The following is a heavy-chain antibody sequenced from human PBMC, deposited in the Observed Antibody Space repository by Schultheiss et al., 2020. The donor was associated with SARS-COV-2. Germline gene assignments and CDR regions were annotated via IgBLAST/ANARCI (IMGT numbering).Heavy chain of an antibody. J-gene: IGHJ6*02. CDR3: ARDLLYYYYGMDV. CDR1: GFTFSTYE. D-gene: IGHD2-8*02. V-gene: IGHV3-7*03. Sequence: GGSLRLSCAASGFTFSTYEMNWVRQATGKGLEWVANIKQDGSEKYSVDSVKGRFTISRDNAKNSLYLQMSSLRAEDTAVYYCARDLLYYYYGMDVWGQGTTVTVSS. CDR2: IKQDGSEK.